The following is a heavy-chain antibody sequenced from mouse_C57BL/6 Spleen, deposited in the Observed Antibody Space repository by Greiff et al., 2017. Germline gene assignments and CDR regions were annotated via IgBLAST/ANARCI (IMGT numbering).Heavy chain of an antibody. J-gene: IGHJ1*03. V-gene: IGHV5-12*01. CDR1: GFTFSDYY. Sequence: EVQLVESGGGLVQPGGSLKLSCAASGFTFSDYYMYWVRQTPEKRLEWVAYISNGGGSTYYPDTVKGRFTIARDNAKNTLYLQMSRLKSEDTAMYYCARQEEGSFHWYFDVWGTGTTVTVSS. CDR2: ISNGGGST. CDR3: ARQEEGSFHWYFDV.